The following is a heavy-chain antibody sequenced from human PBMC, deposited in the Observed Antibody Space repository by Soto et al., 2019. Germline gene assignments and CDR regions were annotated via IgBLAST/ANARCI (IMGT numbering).Heavy chain of an antibody. Sequence: QVQLVQSGAEGKKPGSSVKVSCKASGGSFSSYAISWVRQAPGQGLEWRGGIIPIFGTANYAQKFQCRVTITADESTSTAYMELNSLRSEDTAVYYCARGEEADSDDYWSQGTLVTVSS. CDR2: IIPIFGTA. CDR3: ARGEEADSDDY. J-gene: IGHJ4*02. V-gene: IGHV1-69*01. D-gene: IGHD1-26*01. CDR1: GGSFSSYA.